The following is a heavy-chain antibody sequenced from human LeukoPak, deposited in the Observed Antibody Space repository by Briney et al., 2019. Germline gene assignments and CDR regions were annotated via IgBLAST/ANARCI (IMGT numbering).Heavy chain of an antibody. D-gene: IGHD6-13*01. Sequence: PSETLPLTCTVSGGSISSNRYYWVWIRQPPGKGVVWLANIYYSGSTYYTPHLKRRVSMSVDTSKNLFSLKLPSVPAADTAVFFSARLPRAGGGLDYWGQGNLVTVSS. J-gene: IGHJ4*02. CDR3: ARLPRAGGGLDY. V-gene: IGHV4-39*01. CDR2: IYYSGST. CDR1: GGSISSNRYY.